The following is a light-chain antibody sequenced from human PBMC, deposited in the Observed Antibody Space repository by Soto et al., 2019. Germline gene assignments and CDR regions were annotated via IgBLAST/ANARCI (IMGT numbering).Light chain of an antibody. CDR1: GSYNL. CDR2: EGS. CDR3: CSYAGSSTSVV. J-gene: IGLJ2*01. V-gene: IGLV2-23*01. Sequence: QSVLSQPASVAGSPGHSITISCTVGSYNLVSWYQQHPGKAPKLMIYEGSKRPSGVSNRFSGSKSGNTASLTISGLQAEDEADYYCCSYAGSSTSVVFGGGTKLTVL.